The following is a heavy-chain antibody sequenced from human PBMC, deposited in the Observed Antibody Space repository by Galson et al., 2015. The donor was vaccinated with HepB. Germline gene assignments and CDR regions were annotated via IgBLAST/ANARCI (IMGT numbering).Heavy chain of an antibody. CDR3: ARGYYYGSGSYYYDAFDI. J-gene: IGHJ3*02. Sequence: CAISGDSVSSNSAAWNWIRQSPSRSLEWLGGTYYRSKWYNDYAVSVKSRITINPDTSKNQFSLQLNSVTPEDTAVYYCARGYYYGSGSYYYDAFDIWGQGTMVTVSS. V-gene: IGHV6-1*01. CDR1: GDSVSSNSAA. CDR2: TYYRSKWYN. D-gene: IGHD3-10*01.